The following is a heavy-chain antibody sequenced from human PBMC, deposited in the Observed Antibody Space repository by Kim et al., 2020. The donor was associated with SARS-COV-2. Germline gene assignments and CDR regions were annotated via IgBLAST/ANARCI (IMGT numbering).Heavy chain of an antibody. J-gene: IGHJ4*02. CDR2: T. D-gene: IGHD5-18*01. Sequence: THSADSVKGRFTITRDNSKNTVYLQMHSLRAEDTAIYYCTTRIHSHFDYWGQGTLVTVSS. CDR3: TTRIHSHFDY. V-gene: IGHV3-23*01.